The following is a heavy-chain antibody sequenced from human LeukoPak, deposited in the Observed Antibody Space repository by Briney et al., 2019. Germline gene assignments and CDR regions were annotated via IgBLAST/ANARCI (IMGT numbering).Heavy chain of an antibody. CDR3: SRHEALPGDY. J-gene: IGHJ4*02. CDR2: IWYDGSNK. Sequence: PGGSLRLSCAASGFTFSSYGMHWVRQAPGKGLEWVAVIWYDGSNKYYADSVKGRFTISRDNSKNTLYLQMNSLKTEDTAVYYCSRHEALPGDYWGQGTLVTVSS. D-gene: IGHD5-24*01. CDR1: GFTFSSYG. V-gene: IGHV3-33*01.